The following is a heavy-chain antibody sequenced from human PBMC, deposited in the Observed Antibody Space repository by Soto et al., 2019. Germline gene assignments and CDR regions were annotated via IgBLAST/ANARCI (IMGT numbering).Heavy chain of an antibody. CDR2: ISDDGRNK. Sequence: PGGSLRLSCAVSGFTFTSYAMHWVRQAPGKGLEWVALISDDGRNKYYADSVKGRFTISRDNSKNTLSLQMNSLRGEDTAVYYCAKGDTMVRGVHNWFDPWGQGTLVTVSS. CDR1: GFTFTSYA. J-gene: IGHJ5*02. D-gene: IGHD3-10*01. CDR3: AKGDTMVRGVHNWFDP. V-gene: IGHV3-30*18.